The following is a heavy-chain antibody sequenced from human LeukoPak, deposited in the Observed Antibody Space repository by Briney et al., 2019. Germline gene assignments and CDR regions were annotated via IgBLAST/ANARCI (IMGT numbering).Heavy chain of an antibody. CDR1: GFTFSSYG. D-gene: IGHD1-26*01. CDR2: IRYDGSNK. J-gene: IGHJ4*02. V-gene: IGHV3-30*02. CDR3: AKLGLGATDY. Sequence: GGSLRLSCAASGFTFSSYGMHWVRQAPGKGLEWVAFIRYDGSNKYYADSVKGRFTVSRDNSKNTLYLHVNSLRPEDTAVYYCAKLGLGATDYWGQGTLVTVSS.